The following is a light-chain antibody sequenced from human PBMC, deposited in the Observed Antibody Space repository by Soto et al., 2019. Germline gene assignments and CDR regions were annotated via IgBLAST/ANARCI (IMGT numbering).Light chain of an antibody. V-gene: IGKV3-20*01. CDR1: QSVSSSY. Sequence: EIVLTQSPGTLSLSPGERATLSCRASQSVSSSYFAWYQQKPGQAPRLLIYGASSRATGIPDRFSGSGSGTDFTLTISRLETEDFAVYYCQQYGSSPWTFGQGTNVEIK. CDR2: GAS. CDR3: QQYGSSPWT. J-gene: IGKJ1*01.